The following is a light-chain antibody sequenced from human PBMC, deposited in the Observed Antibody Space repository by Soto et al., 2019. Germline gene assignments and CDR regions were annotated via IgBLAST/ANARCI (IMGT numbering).Light chain of an antibody. CDR3: QNYDNSPIT. J-gene: IGKJ5*01. CDR2: GAS. CDR1: QSVNSNY. Sequence: EIFFTKSPGTLSFSPGQRATLSCRASQSVNSNYLAWCQQKPGRAPRLLIYGASSRPTGIPDRFSGSGSGTDFTLTISRLEPEDFAVYYCQNYDNSPITFGQGTRLEIK. V-gene: IGKV3-20*01.